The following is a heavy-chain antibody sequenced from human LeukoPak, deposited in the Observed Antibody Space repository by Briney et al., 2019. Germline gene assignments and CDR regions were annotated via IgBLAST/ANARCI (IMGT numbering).Heavy chain of an antibody. CDR2: IQYDGSNK. CDR3: AKDRGLFGLSWTFDY. J-gene: IGHJ4*02. D-gene: IGHD2-21*01. Sequence: GGSLRLSCAASGFTFSSYGMHWVRQAPGKGLEWVAFIQYDGSNKYYADSVKGRFTISRDNSKNTLYLQMNSLRAEDTAVYYCAKDRGLFGLSWTFDYWGQGTLVTVSS. CDR1: GFTFSSYG. V-gene: IGHV3-30*02.